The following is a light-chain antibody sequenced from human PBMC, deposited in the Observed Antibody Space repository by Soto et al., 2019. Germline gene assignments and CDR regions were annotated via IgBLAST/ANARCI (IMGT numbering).Light chain of an antibody. CDR2: GAS. V-gene: IGKV3-15*01. CDR1: QSVSSN. CDR3: QQYHNWPLT. Sequence: IVMTQSPATLSVSPGERATLSCRASQSVSSNFAWYQQKFGQAPRLLIYGASTRATGIPARFSGSGSGTEFTLTISSLQSEDFAVYYCQQYHNWPLTFGGGTKVEIK. J-gene: IGKJ4*01.